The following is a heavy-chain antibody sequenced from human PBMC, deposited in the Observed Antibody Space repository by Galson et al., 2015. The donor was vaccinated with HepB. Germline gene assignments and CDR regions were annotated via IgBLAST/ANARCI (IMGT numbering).Heavy chain of an antibody. D-gene: IGHD3-16*01. V-gene: IGHV3-7*03. Sequence: SLRLSCAVSGFTFSTYWMSWVRQAPGKGLEWVANIKQDGGDKYYVDSVKGRFTISRDNTKNLVFLQMNSLRAEDTAVYYCARTIHSQAYGGTYYFDHWGQGTLVTVSS. J-gene: IGHJ4*02. CDR3: ARTIHSQAYGGTYYFDH. CDR2: IKQDGGDK. CDR1: GFTFSTYW.